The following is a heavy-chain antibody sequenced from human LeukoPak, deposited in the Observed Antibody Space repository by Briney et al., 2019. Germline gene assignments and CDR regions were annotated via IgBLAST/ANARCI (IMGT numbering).Heavy chain of an antibody. CDR2: IYYSGST. J-gene: IGHJ4*02. V-gene: IGHV4-59*05. CDR1: GGSISSYY. Sequence: PSETLSLTCTVSGGSISSYYWSWIRQPPRKGLEWMGSIYYSGSTYYNPSLKSRVTISVATSKNQFSLKLSSLTAADTAVYYCARLPKRGYSGYGLDDRGQATMVTVSS. CDR3: ARLPKRGYSGYGLDD. D-gene: IGHD5-12*01.